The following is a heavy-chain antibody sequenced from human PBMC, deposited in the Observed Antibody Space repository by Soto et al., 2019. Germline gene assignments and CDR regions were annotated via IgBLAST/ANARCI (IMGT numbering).Heavy chain of an antibody. CDR1: GGSISSGGYS. D-gene: IGHD3-9*01. Sequence: SETLSLTCAVSGGSISSGGYSWSWIRQPPGKGLEWIGYIYHSGSTYYNPSLKSRVTISVDTSKNQFSLKLSSVTAADTAVYYCVRFWPPPDYDTLTGYTDAFDYWGQGTLVTVSS. V-gene: IGHV4-30-2*01. CDR2: IYHSGST. J-gene: IGHJ4*02. CDR3: VRFWPPPDYDTLTGYTDAFDY.